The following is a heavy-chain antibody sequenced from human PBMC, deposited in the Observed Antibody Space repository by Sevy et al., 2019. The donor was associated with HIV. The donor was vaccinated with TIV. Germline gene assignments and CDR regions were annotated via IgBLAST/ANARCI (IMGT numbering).Heavy chain of an antibody. J-gene: IGHJ4*02. CDR3: ASQAPYFDN. CDR1: EFNFGIYW. Sequence: GGSLRLSCAASEFNFGIYWMSWVRQAPGKGLEYVANIKQDGSQRYYVDSVRGRFNISRDNAENSLILEMNSLRDEDTAVYYCASQAPYFDNWGPGTQVTVSS. V-gene: IGHV3-7*01. D-gene: IGHD6-6*01. CDR2: IKQDGSQR.